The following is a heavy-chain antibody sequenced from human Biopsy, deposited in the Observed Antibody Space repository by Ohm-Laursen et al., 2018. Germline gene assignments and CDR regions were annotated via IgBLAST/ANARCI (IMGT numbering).Heavy chain of an antibody. CDR3: AKGGYCSATSCNMDVDY. J-gene: IGHJ4*02. Sequence: SLRLSCSASRFTFNNYAMHWVRQAPGKGLEWVSTISANGATTFYADSVKGRFTISRDGSSDTLYLQMHSLRADDTALYYCAKGGYCSATSCNMDVDYWGQGALVTVSS. D-gene: IGHD2-2*02. CDR2: ISANGATT. V-gene: IGHV3-23*01. CDR1: RFTFNNYA.